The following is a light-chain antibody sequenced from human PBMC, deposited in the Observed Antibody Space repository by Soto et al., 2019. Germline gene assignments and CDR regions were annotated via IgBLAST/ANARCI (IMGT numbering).Light chain of an antibody. V-gene: IGLV1-47*01. CDR1: SSNIGNND. J-gene: IGLJ3*02. CDR2: QNY. Sequence: QSVLTQPPSASGTPGQRVTISCSGSSSNIGNNDVYWYQQFPGTAPKLLICQNYQRPSGVPDRFSGSKSGTSASLAISGLRSEDEADYYCASWDDSLRGVVFGGGTKRTV. CDR3: ASWDDSLRGVV.